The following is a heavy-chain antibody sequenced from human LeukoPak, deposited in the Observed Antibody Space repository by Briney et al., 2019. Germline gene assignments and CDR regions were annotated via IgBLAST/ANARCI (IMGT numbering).Heavy chain of an antibody. CDR3: AKGYCSGGSCYQDY. D-gene: IGHD2-15*01. CDR2: INPNSGGT. CDR1: GYTFTVYY. V-gene: IGHV1-2*02. J-gene: IGHJ4*02. Sequence: ASVKVSCKASGYTFTVYYMHWVRQAPGQGLEWMGWINPNSGGTNYAQKFQGRVTMTRDTSISTAYMELSRLRSDDTAVYYCAKGYCSGGSCYQDYWGQGTLVTVSS.